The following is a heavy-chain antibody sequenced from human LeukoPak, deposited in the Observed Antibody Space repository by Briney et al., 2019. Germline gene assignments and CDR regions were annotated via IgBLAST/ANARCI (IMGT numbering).Heavy chain of an antibody. Sequence: PGRSLRLSCAASGFTVSSNYMSWVRQAPGKGLEWVSVIYSGGSTYYADSVKGRFTISRDNSKNTLYLQMNSLRAEDTAVYYCARSPPRYCSGGSCYYYYYMDVWGKGTTVTISS. J-gene: IGHJ6*03. V-gene: IGHV3-66*01. CDR2: IYSGGST. CDR1: GFTVSSNY. CDR3: ARSPPRYCSGGSCYYYYYMDV. D-gene: IGHD2-15*01.